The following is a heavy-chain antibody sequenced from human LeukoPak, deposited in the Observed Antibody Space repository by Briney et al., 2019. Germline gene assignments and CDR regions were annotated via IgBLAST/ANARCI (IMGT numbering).Heavy chain of an antibody. CDR3: ARSGITMIVVAHMDV. J-gene: IGHJ6*03. CDR1: GFTFSSYA. V-gene: IGHV3-30*04. Sequence: GGSLRLSCAASGFTFSSYAMHWVRQAPGKGLEWVAVISYDGSNKYYADSVKGRFTISRDNSKNTLYLQMNSLRAEDTAVYYCARSGITMIVVAHMDVWGKGTTVTVSS. CDR2: ISYDGSNK. D-gene: IGHD3-22*01.